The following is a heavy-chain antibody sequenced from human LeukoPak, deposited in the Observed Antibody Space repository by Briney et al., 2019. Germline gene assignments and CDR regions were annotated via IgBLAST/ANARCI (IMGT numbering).Heavy chain of an antibody. D-gene: IGHD5-24*01. CDR1: GFTFSSSA. Sequence: GGSLRLSCAASGFTFSSSAMSWVRQAPGKGLEWVSSITDSGDKRYYADSVKGRFTISRDNSRNTLYLQMSSLRAEDTAVYYCAKDRRWLRFDYWGQGILVTVSS. CDR3: AKDRRWLRFDY. J-gene: IGHJ4*02. V-gene: IGHV3-23*01. CDR2: ITDSGDKR.